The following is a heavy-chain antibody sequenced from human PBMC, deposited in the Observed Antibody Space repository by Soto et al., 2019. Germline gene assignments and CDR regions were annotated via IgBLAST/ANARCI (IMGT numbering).Heavy chain of an antibody. J-gene: IGHJ4*02. CDR1: GFTFSSYG. CDR2: ISYDGSNK. Sequence: QVQLVESGGGVVQPGRSLRLSCAASGFTFSSYGMHWVRQAPGKGLEWVAVISYDGSNKYYADSVKGRFTISRDNSKNTLYLQRNSLRAEDTAVYYCAKGGPMVRGPRGYFDYWGQGTLVTVSS. CDR3: AKGGPMVRGPRGYFDY. D-gene: IGHD3-10*01. V-gene: IGHV3-30*18.